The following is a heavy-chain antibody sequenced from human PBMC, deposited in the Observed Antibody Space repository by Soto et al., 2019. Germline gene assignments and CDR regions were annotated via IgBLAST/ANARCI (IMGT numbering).Heavy chain of an antibody. CDR2: IDPSDSYT. V-gene: IGHV5-10-1*01. D-gene: IGHD3-10*01. Sequence: GESLKISCKGSGYSFTSYWISWVRQMPGKGLEWMGRIDPSDSYTNYSPSSQGHVTISADKSISTAYLQWSSLKASDTAMYYRASPSTYYYGSGSPYYYYGMDVWGQGTTVTVSS. J-gene: IGHJ6*02. CDR3: ASPSTYYYGSGSPYYYYGMDV. CDR1: GYSFTSYW.